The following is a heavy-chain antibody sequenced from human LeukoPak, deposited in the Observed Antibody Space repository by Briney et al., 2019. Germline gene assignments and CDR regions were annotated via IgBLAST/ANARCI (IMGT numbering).Heavy chain of an antibody. Sequence: GASVKVSCKASGYTFTNYYMHWVRQAPGQGLEWMGIINPSGGSTSYAQKSQGRVTMTRDTSTSTVYIELSSLRSEDTAVYYCARPMATFDAFDIWGQGTMVTVSS. V-gene: IGHV1-46*01. CDR2: INPSGGST. D-gene: IGHD5-24*01. CDR1: GYTFTNYY. CDR3: ARPMATFDAFDI. J-gene: IGHJ3*02.